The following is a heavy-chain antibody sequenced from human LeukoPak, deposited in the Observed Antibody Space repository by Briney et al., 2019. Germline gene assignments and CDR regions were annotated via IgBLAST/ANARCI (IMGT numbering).Heavy chain of an antibody. V-gene: IGHV3-43*02. CDR3: AKDKAGTIVWYGRWAIGLFDY. CDR2: ISADGGST. J-gene: IGHJ4*02. CDR1: GFNFYAYA. D-gene: IGHD6-13*01. Sequence: PGGSLRLSCAASGFNFYAYAMHWVRQAPGKGLQWISLISADGGSTYYADSVKGRFTISIDNSRNSLYLQMNSLTTEDTAFYYCAKDKAGTIVWYGRWAIGLFDYWGQGTLLTVSS.